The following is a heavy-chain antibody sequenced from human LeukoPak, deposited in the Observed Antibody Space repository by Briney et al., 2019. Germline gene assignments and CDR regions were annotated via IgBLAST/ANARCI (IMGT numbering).Heavy chain of an antibody. V-gene: IGHV4-4*09. CDR1: GFSMRPYQ. D-gene: IGHD2-21*01. J-gene: IGHJ4*02. Sequence: SETLSLTCTVSGFSMRPYQWSGFRQSPEKGLEWIGCINTKGETSYNPSLKSRVTTSVDTSKSQFSLRLTSVTAADTAVYYCATSNDAKIAPFDHWGQGAPVTVSS. CDR3: ATSNDAKIAPFDH. CDR2: INTKGET.